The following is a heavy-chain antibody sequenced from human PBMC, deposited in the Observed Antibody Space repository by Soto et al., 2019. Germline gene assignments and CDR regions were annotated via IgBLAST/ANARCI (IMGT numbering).Heavy chain of an antibody. CDR3: ARGGYSYGLRYYYYGMDV. V-gene: IGHV4-34*01. CDR1: GGSFSCYY. CDR2: INHSGST. J-gene: IGHJ6*02. Sequence: SEALSLTCAVYGGSFSCYYWSWIRQPPGKGLEWIGEINHSGSTNYNPSLKSRVTISVDTSKNQFSLKLSSVTAADTAVYYCARGGYSYGLRYYYYGMDVWGQGTTVTVSS. D-gene: IGHD5-18*01.